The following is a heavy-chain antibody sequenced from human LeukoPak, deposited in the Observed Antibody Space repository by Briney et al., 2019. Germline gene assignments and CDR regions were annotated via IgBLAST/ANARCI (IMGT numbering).Heavy chain of an antibody. V-gene: IGHV4-30-4*01. CDR2: IYYSGST. Sequence: PSETLSLTCTVSGGPISSGDYYWSWIRQPPGKGLEWIGYIYYSGSTYYNPSLKSRVTISVDTSKNQFSLKLSSVTAADTAVYYCARSPDPLAAFDIWGQGTMVTVSS. CDR1: GGPISSGDYY. J-gene: IGHJ3*02. CDR3: ARSPDPLAAFDI.